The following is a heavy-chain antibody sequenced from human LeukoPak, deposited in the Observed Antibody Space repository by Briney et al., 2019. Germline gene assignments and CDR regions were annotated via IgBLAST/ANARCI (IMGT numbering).Heavy chain of an antibody. CDR2: ISSSNSCT. Sequence: GGSLRLSCAASGFTFSDYYMSWIREAPGKGLEWVSYISSSNSCTNYADSAKGRFTISRDNAKNSLYLQMNSLRAEDTAVYYCARDRTVTTPYYYYGMDVWGKGTTVTVSS. V-gene: IGHV3-11*06. J-gene: IGHJ6*04. CDR1: GFTFSDYY. D-gene: IGHD4-17*01. CDR3: ARDRTVTTPYYYYGMDV.